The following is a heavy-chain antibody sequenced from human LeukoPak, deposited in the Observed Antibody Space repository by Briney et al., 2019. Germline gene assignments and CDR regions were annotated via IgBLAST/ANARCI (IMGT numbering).Heavy chain of an antibody. Sequence: PSETLSLTCTVSGGSISSYYWSWIRQPAGRGLEWIGRINPSESTNYNPSLKSRVTMSVDTSKNQFSLRLSSVTAADTAVYYCARGTVALGAFDIWGQGTMVTVSS. D-gene: IGHD3/OR15-3a*01. CDR2: INPSEST. CDR3: ARGTVALGAFDI. V-gene: IGHV4-4*07. J-gene: IGHJ3*02. CDR1: GGSISSYY.